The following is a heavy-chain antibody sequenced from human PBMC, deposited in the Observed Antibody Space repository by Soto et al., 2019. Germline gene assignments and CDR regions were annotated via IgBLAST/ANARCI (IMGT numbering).Heavy chain of an antibody. D-gene: IGHD1-26*01. V-gene: IGHV3-23*01. Sequence: GGSLRLSCAASGFTFTSYAMSWVRQAPGKGLEWVSTISGTGGSTYYADSVKGRFTISRDNSKNTLYLQMNSLRTDDTAVYFCAKDQYSGSPGKPDYWGQGTLVTAPQ. CDR3: AKDQYSGSPGKPDY. CDR1: GFTFTSYA. CDR2: ISGTGGST. J-gene: IGHJ4*02.